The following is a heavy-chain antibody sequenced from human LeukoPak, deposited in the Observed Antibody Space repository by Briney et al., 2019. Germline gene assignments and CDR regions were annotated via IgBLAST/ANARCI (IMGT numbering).Heavy chain of an antibody. CDR1: GDSFSRRSSY. Sequence: SETLSLTCTASGDSFSRRSSYWGWLRQPPGKGLEWIGSISYSGSTSYNPSLKSRVTISVDTSKNQFSLKLSSVTAADTAVYYCARTSRLRIAVAGTYYYYYMDVWGKGTTVTISS. V-gene: IGHV4-39*07. CDR2: ISYSGST. CDR3: ARTSRLRIAVAGTYYYYYMDV. J-gene: IGHJ6*03. D-gene: IGHD6-19*01.